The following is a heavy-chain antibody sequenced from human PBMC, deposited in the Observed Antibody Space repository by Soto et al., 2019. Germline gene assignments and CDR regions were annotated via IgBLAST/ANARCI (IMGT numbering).Heavy chain of an antibody. V-gene: IGHV4-59*08. CDR3: AATTISQGSAFDV. CDR2: VNFNGNT. J-gene: IGHJ3*01. Sequence: SETLSLTCAVYGGSFSGHYWSWIRQSPGKRLEWFGYVNFNGNTNYNPSLKSRVTISVDTSKNQFSLNLNSVTAADTAVYYCAATTISQGSAFDVWGQGIAVTVSS. CDR1: GGSFSGHY. D-gene: IGHD3-10*01.